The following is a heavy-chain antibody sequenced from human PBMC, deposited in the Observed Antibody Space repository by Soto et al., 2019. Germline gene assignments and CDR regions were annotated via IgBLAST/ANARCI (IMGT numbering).Heavy chain of an antibody. CDR3: ARHGSY. V-gene: IGHV4-39*01. Sequence: SETLSLTCTVSGVSITTTSYYWGWIRQPPGKGLEWIGSVYFSGTTYYNPSLKSRVTISVDTSKNHFSLRLSSVTAADTAIYYCARHGSYWGQGTLVTVS. J-gene: IGHJ4*02. CDR1: GVSITTTSYY. CDR2: VYFSGTT.